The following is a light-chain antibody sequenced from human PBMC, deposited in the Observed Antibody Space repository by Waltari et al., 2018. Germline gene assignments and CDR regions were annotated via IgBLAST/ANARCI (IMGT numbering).Light chain of an antibody. CDR3: HQYNTLPLT. CDR2: KAS. Sequence: DVQLIHSPSTLSASVGDRVTIPCRASASVKNNLAWYQHQPGKAPKVLVHKASRLESGVASRFSGSGYGTEFTLTISSLEPDDFATYYCHQYNTLPLTFGGGTKVEIK. J-gene: IGKJ4*01. V-gene: IGKV1-5*03. CDR1: ASVKNN.